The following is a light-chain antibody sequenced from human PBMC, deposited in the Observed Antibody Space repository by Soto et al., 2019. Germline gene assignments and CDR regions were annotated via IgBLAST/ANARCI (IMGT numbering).Light chain of an antibody. Sequence: QSALTQPPSASGSPGQSVTISCTGTSSDVGGYNYVSWYQQHPGKAPKLGIYEVSKRPSGVPDRFSGSKSGNTASLTVSGLQAEDEADYYCSSYAGSDNLLFGGGTKLTVL. CDR2: EVS. V-gene: IGLV2-8*01. CDR3: SSYAGSDNLL. CDR1: SSDVGGYNY. J-gene: IGLJ2*01.